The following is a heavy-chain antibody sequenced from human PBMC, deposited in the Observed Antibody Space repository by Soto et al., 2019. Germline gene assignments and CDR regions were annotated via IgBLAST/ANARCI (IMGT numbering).Heavy chain of an antibody. CDR3: ARDGVLATGPIEY. CDR1: GFTLSDYY. V-gene: IGHV3-11*01. D-gene: IGHD5-12*01. CDR2: ISSSSATV. Sequence: QVQLVESGGGLVEPGGSLRLSCAASGFTLSDYYMSWVRQAPGKGLEWLSYISSSSATVYYVDSVKGRFTTSRDNAKTSLYLQMDRLRVEETAVYYGARDGVLATGPIEYWGQGAQVTVSS. J-gene: IGHJ4*02.